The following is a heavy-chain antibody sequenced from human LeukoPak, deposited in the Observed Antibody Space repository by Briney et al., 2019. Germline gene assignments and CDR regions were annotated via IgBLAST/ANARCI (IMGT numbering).Heavy chain of an antibody. Sequence: GGSLRLSCAASGFTFSSYWMHWVRQAPGKGLVWVSRINSDGSSTSYADSVKGRFTISRDNAKNTLYLQMNSLRAEDTAVYYCARDYYDSSGYGPPGTWGQGTLVTVSS. CDR1: GFTFSSYW. V-gene: IGHV3-74*01. CDR3: ARDYYDSSGYGPPGT. CDR2: INSDGSST. J-gene: IGHJ4*02. D-gene: IGHD3-22*01.